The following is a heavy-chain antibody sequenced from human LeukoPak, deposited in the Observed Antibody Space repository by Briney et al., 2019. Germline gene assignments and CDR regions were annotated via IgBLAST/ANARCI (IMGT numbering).Heavy chain of an antibody. D-gene: IGHD2-2*01. CDR3: ASVYQHGMDV. J-gene: IGHJ6*02. CDR2: SSISA. V-gene: IGHV1-46*01. Sequence: SSISASYAQKFQGRVTMTRDTSTSTVSMELSSLRSDDTAVYYCASVYQHGMDVWGQGTTVTVSS.